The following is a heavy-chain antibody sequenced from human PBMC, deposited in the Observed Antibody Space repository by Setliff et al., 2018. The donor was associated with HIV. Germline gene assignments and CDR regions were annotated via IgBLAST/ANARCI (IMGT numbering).Heavy chain of an antibody. Sequence: SETLSLTCTVSGGSITGYYWSWIRQPPGKGLEWIGWIYYSGNTRYNPSLKSRVTISLDKSNNRFSLRLDSVTAADPAVYYCARDPTTGWYYLDFWGPGALVTVSS. CDR1: GGSITGYY. CDR2: IYYSGNT. J-gene: IGHJ4*02. D-gene: IGHD6-19*01. V-gene: IGHV4-59*12. CDR3: ARDPTTGWYYLDF.